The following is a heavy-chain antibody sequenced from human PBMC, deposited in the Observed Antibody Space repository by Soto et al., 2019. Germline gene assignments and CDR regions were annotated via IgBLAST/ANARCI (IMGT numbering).Heavy chain of an antibody. V-gene: IGHV4-39*01. CDR3: ARQTVTEDY. CDR1: GGAISRSTYY. J-gene: IGHJ4*02. D-gene: IGHD4-17*01. Sequence: QLQLQESGPGLVKPSETLSLTCTVSGGAISRSTYYWGWIRQAPGKGLEWIGSLYYSGSTYYNPSLKSRVTISVTTSKNQFSLKLSSVTAADTAVYYCARQTVTEDYWGQGTLVTVSS. CDR2: LYYSGST.